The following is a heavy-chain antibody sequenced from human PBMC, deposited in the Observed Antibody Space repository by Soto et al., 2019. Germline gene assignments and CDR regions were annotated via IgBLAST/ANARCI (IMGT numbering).Heavy chain of an antibody. CDR3: ANLGGGYCTSTDCPDY. Sequence: SCAASGFTFSSYGMHWVRQAPGKGLEWVAVISYDDRNKYYADSVKGRFTISRDNSKNTLYLQMNSLRAEDTAVYYCANLGGGYCTSTDCPDYWGQGTLVTVSS. J-gene: IGHJ4*02. CDR1: GFTFSSYG. D-gene: IGHD2-2*01. V-gene: IGHV3-30*18. CDR2: ISYDDRNK.